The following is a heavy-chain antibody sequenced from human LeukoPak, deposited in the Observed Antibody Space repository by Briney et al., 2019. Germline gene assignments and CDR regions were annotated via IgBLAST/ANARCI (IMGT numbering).Heavy chain of an antibody. CDR1: AFTFSSYW. CDR2: MKYDGSEK. J-gene: IGHJ1*01. D-gene: IGHD6-13*01. CDR3: ARDIEAAGLFLDY. Sequence: GGSLSLSCAASAFTFSSYWVSWVRQAPGKGLEWVDNMKYDGSEKYYVDSVKGRFTISIDNAKNSLYPQMHSLGAEDTAVYYCARDIEAAGLFLDYWGQGTLVTVSS. V-gene: IGHV3-7*01.